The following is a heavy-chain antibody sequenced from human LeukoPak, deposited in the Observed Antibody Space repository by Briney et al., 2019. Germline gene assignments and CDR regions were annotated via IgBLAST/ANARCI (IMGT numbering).Heavy chain of an antibody. V-gene: IGHV3-23*01. Sequence: GGSLRLSCAASGFTFSSYAMSWVRQAPGKGLEWVSAISGSGGSTYYADSMKGRFTISRDNSKNTLYLQMNSLRADDTAVYYCARGDSSGYYIDYWGQGTLVTVSS. J-gene: IGHJ4*02. D-gene: IGHD3-22*01. CDR2: ISGSGGST. CDR1: GFTFSSYA. CDR3: ARGDSSGYYIDY.